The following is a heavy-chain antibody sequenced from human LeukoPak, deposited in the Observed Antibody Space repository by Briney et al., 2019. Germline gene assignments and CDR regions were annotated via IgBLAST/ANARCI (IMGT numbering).Heavy chain of an antibody. CDR1: GFTFGDYG. Sequence: PGGSLRLSCEGSGFTFGDYGVGWFRQAPGKGLQWVTSIRSNTYGGSTEYVPSVKGRFTISRDDSNSIAYLQMNSLKAEDTAIYYCARVSRGGMTASWFDPWGQGTLVTVSS. CDR3: ARVSRGGMTASWFDP. J-gene: IGHJ5*02. CDR2: IRSNTYGGST. D-gene: IGHD6-13*01. V-gene: IGHV3-49*03.